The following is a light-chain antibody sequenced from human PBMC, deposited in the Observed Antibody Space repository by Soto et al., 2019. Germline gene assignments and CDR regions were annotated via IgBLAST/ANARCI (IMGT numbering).Light chain of an antibody. Sequence: DIEMTQSPSSLSASVGDRVTITCRASQSISSYLNWYQQKPGKAPKLLIYAASSLQSGVSSRFSGSGSGTDFTLTISSLQPEDFATYYCQQSYSTPHPTFGQGTKVEIK. V-gene: IGKV1-39*01. CDR3: QQSYSTPHPT. CDR1: QSISSY. J-gene: IGKJ1*01. CDR2: AAS.